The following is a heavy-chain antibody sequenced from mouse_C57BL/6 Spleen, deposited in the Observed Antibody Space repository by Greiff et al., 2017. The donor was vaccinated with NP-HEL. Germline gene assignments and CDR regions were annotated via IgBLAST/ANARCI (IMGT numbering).Heavy chain of an antibody. CDR3: VRDHGKGAWFAY. J-gene: IGHJ3*01. CDR2: IRSKSSNYAT. Sequence: EADGGLVQPKGSLKLSCAASGFTFNTYAMHWVRQAPGKGLEWVARIRSKSSNYATYYADSVKDRFTISRDDSQSMLYLQMNNLKTEDTAMYYCVRDHGKGAWFAYWGQGTLVTVSA. D-gene: IGHD2-1*01. CDR1: GFTFNTYA. V-gene: IGHV10-3*01.